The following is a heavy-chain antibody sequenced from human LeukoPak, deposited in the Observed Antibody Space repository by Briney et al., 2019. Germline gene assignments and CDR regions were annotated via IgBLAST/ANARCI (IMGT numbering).Heavy chain of an antibody. CDR2: ITDSGINT. CDR1: GFTFSSYA. Sequence: GGSLRLSCAASGFTFSSYAMAWVRQAPVKGLEWVSVITDSGINTYNTDSVKGRFTISRDNSKNTLYLQMNSLRAEDTAVYYCAKGTLGSCSGASCYPLDYWGQGTLVTVSS. D-gene: IGHD2-15*01. V-gene: IGHV3-23*01. CDR3: AKGTLGSCSGASCYPLDY. J-gene: IGHJ4*02.